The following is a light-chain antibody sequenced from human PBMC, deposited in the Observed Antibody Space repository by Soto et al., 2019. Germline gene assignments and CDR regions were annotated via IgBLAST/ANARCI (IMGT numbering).Light chain of an antibody. Sequence: DIQMTQSPSTLSESVGDRVTITCRARQSISRWLAWYQQKPGKAPKFLIYDAYSVESGVPSRFSGSGSGTEFTLTISSLQPDDLATYYCQQYNSSSPTFGQGNKVEIK. CDR2: DAY. CDR1: QSISRW. CDR3: QQYNSSSPT. J-gene: IGKJ1*01. V-gene: IGKV1-5*01.